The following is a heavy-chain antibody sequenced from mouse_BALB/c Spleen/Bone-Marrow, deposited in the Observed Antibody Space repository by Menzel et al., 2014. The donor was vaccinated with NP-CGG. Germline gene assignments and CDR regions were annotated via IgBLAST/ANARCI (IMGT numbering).Heavy chain of an antibody. D-gene: IGHD1-1*01. CDR3: ARHQRGSSLYYFDY. V-gene: IGHV5-6-2*01. Sequence: VQLKESGGGLVKLGGSLKLSCAASGFTFSSYYMSWVRQTPEKRLELVAAINSNGGLTYYPDTVKGRFTISRDNAKNILYLQMSSLKSDDTALYYCARHQRGSSLYYFDYWGQGTTLTVSS. CDR1: GFTFSSYY. CDR2: INSNGGLT. J-gene: IGHJ2*01.